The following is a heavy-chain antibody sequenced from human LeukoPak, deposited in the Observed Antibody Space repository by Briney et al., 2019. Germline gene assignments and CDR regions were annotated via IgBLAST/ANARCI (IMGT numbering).Heavy chain of an antibody. CDR2: ISSSSSYI. J-gene: IGHJ4*02. CDR3: ARGTTYYDILTGKVPFDY. D-gene: IGHD3-9*01. V-gene: IGHV3-21*01. Sequence: GGSLRLSCAASGFTFSSYSMNWVRQAPGKGLEWVSSISSSSSYIYYADSVKGRFTISRDNAKNSLYLQMNSLRAEDTAVYYCARGTTYYDILTGKVPFDYWGQGTLVTVSS. CDR1: GFTFSSYS.